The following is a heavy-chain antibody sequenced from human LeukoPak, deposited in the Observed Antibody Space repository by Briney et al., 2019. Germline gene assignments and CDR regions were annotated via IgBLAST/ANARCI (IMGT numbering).Heavy chain of an antibody. CDR2: ITSGFTT. Sequence: GGSLRLSCAASGLTFSDYAMSWVRQAPGKGLEWVSGITSGFTTHYADSVKGRFTISRDNFRNTFHLQMNSLRAEATAVYYCAKDYSDSRVGDVFLEYWGQGPL. CDR1: GLTFSDYA. V-gene: IGHV3-23*01. D-gene: IGHD1-26*01. J-gene: IGHJ4*02. CDR3: AKDYSDSRVGDVFLEY.